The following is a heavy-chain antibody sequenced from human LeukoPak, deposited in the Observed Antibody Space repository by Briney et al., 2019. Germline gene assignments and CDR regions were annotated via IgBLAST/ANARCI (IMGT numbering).Heavy chain of an antibody. V-gene: IGHV3-53*05. J-gene: IGHJ5*02. CDR3: AKEPGSGSYSGWFDP. Sequence: GGSLRLSCAASGFTVSSNYMSWVRQAPGQGLEWVSVIYGGGNTYYADSVKGRFTISRDNSKNTLYLQMSSLRAEDTAVYYCAKEPGSGSYSGWFDPWGQGTLVTVSS. CDR2: IYGGGNT. CDR1: GFTVSSNY. D-gene: IGHD3-10*01.